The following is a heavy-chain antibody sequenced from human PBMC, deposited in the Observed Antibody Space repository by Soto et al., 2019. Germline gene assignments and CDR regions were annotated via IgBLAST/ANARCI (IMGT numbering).Heavy chain of an antibody. CDR3: AKTMLRENWFDP. CDR2: ISGSGGST. CDR1: GFTFSSYA. Sequence: GGSLRLSCAASGFTFSSYAMSWVRQAPGKGLEWVSAISGSGGSTYYADSVKGRFTSARDNSKNTMYLQMNSLRAEDTAVYYGAKTMLRENWFDPWGQGTLVTVSS. J-gene: IGHJ5*02. V-gene: IGHV3-23*01. D-gene: IGHD2-15*01.